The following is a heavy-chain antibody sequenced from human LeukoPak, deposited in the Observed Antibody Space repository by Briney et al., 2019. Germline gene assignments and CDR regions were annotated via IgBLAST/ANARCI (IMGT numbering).Heavy chain of an antibody. CDR1: GGSISSGSYY. V-gene: IGHV4-61*02. D-gene: IGHD3-22*01. CDR2: IYTSGST. Sequence: PSETLSLTCTVSGGSISSGSYYWSWIRQPAGKGLEWIGRIYTSGSTNYNPSLKSRVTISVDTSKNQFSLKLSSVTAADTAVYYCATGGEDHDSSGDDAFDIWGQGTMVTVSS. J-gene: IGHJ3*02. CDR3: ATGGEDHDSSGDDAFDI.